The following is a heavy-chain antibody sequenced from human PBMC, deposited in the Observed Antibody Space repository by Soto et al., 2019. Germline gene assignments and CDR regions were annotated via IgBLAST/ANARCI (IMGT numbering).Heavy chain of an antibody. V-gene: IGHV5-51*01. CDR3: ARQAAAGKYYYAMDV. Sequence: KIPRRGSGYRFITFGIGWVRKMTGKGLEGMVIIYPGDSDTRYSPSFQGQVTISADKSINTTYLQWSSLKASDTAIYYCARQAAAGKYYYAMDVWGQGTTVTVSS. CDR1: GYRFITFG. CDR2: IYPGDSDT. J-gene: IGHJ6*02. D-gene: IGHD6-13*01.